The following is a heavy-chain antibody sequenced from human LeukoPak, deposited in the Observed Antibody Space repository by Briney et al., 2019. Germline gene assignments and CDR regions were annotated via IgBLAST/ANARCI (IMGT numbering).Heavy chain of an antibody. CDR2: ISGSGSDT. CDR3: AKIRVFTWGLSPPLLV. CDR1: GYTFLSYA. V-gene: IGHV3-23*01. Sequence: PGGSLRLSCAASGYTFLSYAMSWVRQAPGKGLEWVSGISGSGSDTHYAESVKGRFTISRDNSKNNMYLQMNRLGAEDTAVYYCAKIRVFTWGLSPPLLVWGKGTTVTISS. J-gene: IGHJ6*04. D-gene: IGHD3-16*02.